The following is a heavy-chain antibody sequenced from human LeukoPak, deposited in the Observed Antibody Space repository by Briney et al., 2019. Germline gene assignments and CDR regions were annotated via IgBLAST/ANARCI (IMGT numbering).Heavy chain of an antibody. Sequence: SLRLSCAASGFTFDDYAMHWVRQAPGKGLEWVSGISWNSGSIGYADSVKGRFTISRDNAKNSLYLQMNSLRAEDTAVYYCARDLTPTVTTKGEGYWGQGTLVTVSS. D-gene: IGHD4-17*01. J-gene: IGHJ4*02. CDR2: ISWNSGSI. CDR1: GFTFDDYA. V-gene: IGHV3-9*01. CDR3: ARDLTPTVTTKGEGY.